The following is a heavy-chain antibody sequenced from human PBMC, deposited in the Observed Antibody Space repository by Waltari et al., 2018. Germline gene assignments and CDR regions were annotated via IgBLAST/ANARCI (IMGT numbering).Heavy chain of an antibody. CDR2: INCVGGXT. CDR3: AGDSXXYYAFDF. D-gene: IGHD6-25*01. Sequence: EVQLLESXGDLVQPGGSXRLSCXGSGFXFRTFXMGWVRQPPGKGPEWVSTINCVGGXTYYADAVXGRFXYSXDNPXXTXYLQMNTLXXEDTXIYFCAGDSXXYYAFDFXGRGTLVAVXS. CDR1: GFXFRTFX. V-gene: IGHV3-23*01. J-gene: IGHJ4*02.